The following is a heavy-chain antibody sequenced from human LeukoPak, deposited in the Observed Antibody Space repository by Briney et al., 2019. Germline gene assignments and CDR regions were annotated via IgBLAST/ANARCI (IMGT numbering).Heavy chain of an antibody. CDR3: ARAIGSSWGKVDY. D-gene: IGHD6-13*01. CDR2: ISWNSGSI. V-gene: IGHV3-9*01. Sequence: GGSLRLSCAASGFTFDDYAMHWVRQAPGKGLEWVSGISWNSGSIGYADSVKGRFTISRDNAKNTVYLEMNSLRSEDTAVYYCARAIGSSWGKVDYWGQGTLVTVSS. CDR1: GFTFDDYA. J-gene: IGHJ4*02.